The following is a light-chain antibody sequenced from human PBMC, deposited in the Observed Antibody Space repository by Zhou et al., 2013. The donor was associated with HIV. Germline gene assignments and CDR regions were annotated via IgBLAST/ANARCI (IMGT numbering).Light chain of an antibody. CDR1: QGITRS. V-gene: IGKV1-NL1*01. CDR2: AAS. J-gene: IGKJ4*01. CDR3: QQYFDTPLT. Sequence: DIEMTQSPSSLSASVGDRVTFTCRASQGITRSLAWYQQKPGKAPQLLVQAASKVEAGVPSRFSGSGSGTDYTLTISSLQPEDFATYYCQQYFDTPLTFGGGTKVEMK.